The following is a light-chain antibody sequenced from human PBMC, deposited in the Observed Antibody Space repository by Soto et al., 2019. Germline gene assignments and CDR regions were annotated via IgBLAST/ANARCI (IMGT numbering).Light chain of an antibody. Sequence: EIVLTQSPATLSLSPGARATLSCRASQSVSSNLAWYQQKPGQAPRLLIYDASNRATGIPARFSGSGSEIDFTLTISRLEPEDFAVYYCQRGDTFGQGTRLEIK. CDR1: QSVSSN. CDR3: QRGDT. V-gene: IGKV3-11*01. CDR2: DAS. J-gene: IGKJ5*01.